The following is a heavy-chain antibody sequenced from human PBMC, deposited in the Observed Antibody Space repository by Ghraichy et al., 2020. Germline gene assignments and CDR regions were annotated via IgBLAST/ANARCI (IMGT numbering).Heavy chain of an antibody. CDR1: GGSVSSGSYY. D-gene: IGHD1-26*01. CDR3: ARDQLAWDPPSYYYYGMDV. CDR2: IYYSGST. J-gene: IGHJ6*02. Sequence: TLSLTCTVSGGSVSSGSYYWSWIRQPPGKGLEWIGYIYYSGSTNYNPSLKSRVTISVDTSKNQFSLKLSSVTAADTAVYYCARDQLAWDPPSYYYYGMDVWGQGTTVTVSS. V-gene: IGHV4-61*01.